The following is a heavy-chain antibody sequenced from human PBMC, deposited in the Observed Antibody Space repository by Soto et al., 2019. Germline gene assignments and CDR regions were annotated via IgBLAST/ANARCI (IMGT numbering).Heavy chain of an antibody. CDR3: ASGAPGYCSGGSCYTPFDY. D-gene: IGHD2-15*01. CDR2: IYYSGST. Sequence: SETLSLTCTVSGGSISSYYWSWIRQPPGKGLEWIGYIYYSGSTNYNPSLKSRVTISVDTSKNQFSLKLSSVTAADTAVYYCASGAPGYCSGGSCYTPFDYWGQGTLVTVSS. V-gene: IGHV4-59*08. J-gene: IGHJ4*02. CDR1: GGSISSYY.